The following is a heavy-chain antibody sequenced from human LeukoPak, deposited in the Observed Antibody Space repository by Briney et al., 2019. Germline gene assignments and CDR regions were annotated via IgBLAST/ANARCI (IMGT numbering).Heavy chain of an antibody. CDR1: GFTFKTYA. CDR2: ISGNNDNI. V-gene: IGHV3-23*01. D-gene: IGHD1-26*01. J-gene: IGHJ1*01. CDR3: ASAWEQPAEYFQH. Sequence: GGSLRLSCTASGFTFKTYAMNWVRQAPGKGLEWVSTISGNNDNIHYADSVKGRFTISRDNSKNTLYLQMNSLRAEDTAVYYCASAWEQPAEYFQHWGQGTLVTVSS.